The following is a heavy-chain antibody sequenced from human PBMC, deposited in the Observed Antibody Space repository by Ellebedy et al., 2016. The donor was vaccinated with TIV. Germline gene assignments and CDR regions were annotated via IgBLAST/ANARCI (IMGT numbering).Heavy chain of an antibody. Sequence: SETLSLTCTVSGGSSSSYYWSWFRQTPGKGMEWIGYSYYSGITIYNPSLKSRGTISVDTSMNQFSLKLSSVTAADTAVYYCATYSMGRLDYWGQGTLVTVSS. D-gene: IGHD4-11*01. CDR3: ATYSMGRLDY. CDR1: GGSSSSYY. V-gene: IGHV4-59*08. CDR2: SYYSGIT. J-gene: IGHJ4*02.